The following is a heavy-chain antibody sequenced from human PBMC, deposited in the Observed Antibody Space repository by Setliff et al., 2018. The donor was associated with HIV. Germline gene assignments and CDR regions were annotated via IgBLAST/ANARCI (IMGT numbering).Heavy chain of an antibody. CDR1: DFTFSSYA. D-gene: IGHD3-10*01. CDR2: IYSGGYST. J-gene: IGHJ4*02. Sequence: GSLRLSCTASDFTFSSYAMTWVRQAPGKGLEWVSVIYSGGYSTYYADSVKGRFTIFRDNSKNTLYLQMNSLRAEDTAVYYCAKDGVTDGSGSYFDYWGQGTLVTVSS. V-gene: IGHV3-23*03. CDR3: AKDGVTDGSGSYFDY.